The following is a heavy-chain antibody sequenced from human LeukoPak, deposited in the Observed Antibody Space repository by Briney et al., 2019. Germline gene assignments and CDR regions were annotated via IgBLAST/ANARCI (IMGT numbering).Heavy chain of an antibody. Sequence: SETLSLTCTVSGGSISSSSYYWGWIRQPPGKGLEWIGSIYYSGSTYYNPSLKSRVAISVDTSKNQFSLKLSSVTAADTAVYYCARRAYGSGSYCDYWGQGTLVTVSS. J-gene: IGHJ4*02. V-gene: IGHV4-39*01. CDR2: IYYSGST. CDR1: GGSISSSSYY. D-gene: IGHD3-10*01. CDR3: ARRAYGSGSYCDY.